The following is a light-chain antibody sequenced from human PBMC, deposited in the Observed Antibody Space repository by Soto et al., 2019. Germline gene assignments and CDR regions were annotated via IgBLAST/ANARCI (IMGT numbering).Light chain of an antibody. CDR2: GAS. CDR1: QSVSSN. J-gene: IGKJ4*01. V-gene: IGKV3D-15*01. CDR3: QQYNDWPLT. Sequence: EIVVTQSPATLSVSAGERATLSCRASQSVSSNLAWYQQKPGQAPRLLIFGASTGATGIPARFSGSGSGTEFSLTISSLQSEDFAVYYCQQYNDWPLTFGGGTRVEIK.